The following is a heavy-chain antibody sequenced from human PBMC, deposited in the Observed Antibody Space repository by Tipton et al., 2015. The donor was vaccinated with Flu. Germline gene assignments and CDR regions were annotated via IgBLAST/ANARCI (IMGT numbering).Heavy chain of an antibody. CDR2: IYSGGTT. Sequence: SLRLSCAASGFTISSNYMSWVRQAPGKGLEWVSVIYSGGTTYYADSVKGRFTISRDNSKNTLDLQMDSLRVEDTARYWCAKGTFSGGYFNDFWGQGTLVTVSS. D-gene: IGHD1-26*01. J-gene: IGHJ4*02. CDR3: AKGTFSGGYFNDF. V-gene: IGHV3-53*05. CDR1: GFTISSNY.